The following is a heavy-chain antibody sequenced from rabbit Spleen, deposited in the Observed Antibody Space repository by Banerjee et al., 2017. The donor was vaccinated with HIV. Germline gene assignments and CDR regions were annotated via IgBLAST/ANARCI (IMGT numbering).Heavy chain of an antibody. V-gene: IGHV1S45*01. CDR1: GFSFSSSYY. Sequence: QEQLEESGGDLVQPEGSLTLTCTASGFSFSSSYYMCWVRQAPGKGLEWIGCIYTGGSGGIYYATWAKGRFTISKTSSTTVTLQMTSLTAADTATYFCGRSSYAGYAGYGYGFNLWGPGTLVTVS. J-gene: IGHJ4*01. D-gene: IGHD7-1*01. CDR2: IYTGGSGGI. CDR3: GRSSYAGYAGYGYGFNL.